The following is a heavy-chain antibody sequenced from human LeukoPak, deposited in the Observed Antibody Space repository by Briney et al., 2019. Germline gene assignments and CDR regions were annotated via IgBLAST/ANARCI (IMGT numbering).Heavy chain of an antibody. J-gene: IGHJ4*02. Sequence: GGSLRLSCAASGFTFISYAMSWVRQAPGKGLEWVSAISGSGGSTYYADSVKGRFTISRDNAKNSLYLQMDSLRAEDTAMYYCARDRNTDFWSGYYTNYFDYWGQGTLVTVSS. CDR2: ISGSGGST. V-gene: IGHV3-23*01. CDR3: ARDRNTDFWSGYYTNYFDY. CDR1: GFTFISYA. D-gene: IGHD3-3*01.